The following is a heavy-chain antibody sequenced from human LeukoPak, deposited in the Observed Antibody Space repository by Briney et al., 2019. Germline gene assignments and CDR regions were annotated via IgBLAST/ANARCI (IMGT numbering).Heavy chain of an antibody. CDR1: GGSFSGYY. D-gene: IGHD1-1*01. CDR3: ARDNYARRIDY. CDR2: INHSGST. J-gene: IGHJ4*02. V-gene: IGHV4-34*01. Sequence: SETLSLTCAVYGGSFSGYYWSWIRQPPGKGLEWIGEINHSGSTNYNPSLKSQVTISVDTSKNQFSLKLGSVTAADTAVYYCARDNYARRIDYWGQGTLVTVSS.